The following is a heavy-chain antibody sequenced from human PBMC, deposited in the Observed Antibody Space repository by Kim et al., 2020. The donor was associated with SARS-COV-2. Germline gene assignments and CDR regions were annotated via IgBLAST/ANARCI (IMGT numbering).Heavy chain of an antibody. V-gene: IGHV3-53*01. CDR1: GFTLSDNY. J-gene: IGHJ5*02. Sequence: GGSLRLSCAASGFTLSDNYMSWVRQAPGKGLEWVALIYSGGSTNYADSVKGRFTISRDNSKNTLYLQMNSLRAEDTAIYYCARQRGYSYGYWFDPWGQGT. CDR3: ARQRGYSYGYWFDP. CDR2: IYSGGST. D-gene: IGHD5-12*01.